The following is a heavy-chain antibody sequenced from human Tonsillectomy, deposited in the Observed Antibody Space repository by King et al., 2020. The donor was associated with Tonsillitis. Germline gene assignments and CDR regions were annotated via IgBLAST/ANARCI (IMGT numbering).Heavy chain of an antibody. CDR3: ARYVSGSFDY. Sequence: QLQESGPGVVNPSETLSLTCTVSVGSISSKDYYWAWIRQPPGKGLEWIGYLSYSGDIFYTPSLRRRITISCGTSENRFSLRLSSVTAADTAVYFCARYVSGSFDYWGQGALVTVSS. CDR1: VGSISSKDYY. D-gene: IGHD1-26*01. V-gene: IGHV4-39*01. CDR2: LSYSGDI. J-gene: IGHJ4*02.